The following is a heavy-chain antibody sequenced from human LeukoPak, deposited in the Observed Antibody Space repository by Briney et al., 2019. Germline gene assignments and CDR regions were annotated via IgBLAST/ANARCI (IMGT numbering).Heavy chain of an antibody. CDR1: GFSFHDYA. CDR2: ISGNSGSI. J-gene: IGHJ3*02. CDR3: ARDRRTMVRGATVPDDAFDI. Sequence: PGGSLRLSCAASGFSFHDYAMHWVRQAPGKGLEWVSGISGNSGSIGYADSVKGRFTISRDNAKNSLYLQMNSLRAEDTAVYYCARDRRTMVRGATVPDDAFDIWGQGTMVTVSS. D-gene: IGHD3-10*01. V-gene: IGHV3-9*01.